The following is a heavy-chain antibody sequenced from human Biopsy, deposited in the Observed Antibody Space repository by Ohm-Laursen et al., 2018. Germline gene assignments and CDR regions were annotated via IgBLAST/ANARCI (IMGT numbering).Heavy chain of an antibody. CDR3: ARGMRSSGWPYFDS. Sequence: PSDTLSLTCVVYGGSFNGYFWSWIRQPPGKGLEWIGDITQSGSANYNPSLESRVTMSVDMPKNQFSLKLSSVTAADTAIYYCARGMRSSGWPYFDSWGQGTLVTVSS. CDR2: ITQSGSA. D-gene: IGHD6-19*01. J-gene: IGHJ4*02. V-gene: IGHV4-34*01. CDR1: GGSFNGYF.